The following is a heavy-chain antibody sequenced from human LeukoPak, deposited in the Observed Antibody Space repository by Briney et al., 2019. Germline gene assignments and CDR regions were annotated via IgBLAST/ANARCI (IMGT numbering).Heavy chain of an antibody. CDR2: ISGSGGST. V-gene: IGHV3-23*01. CDR1: GFTFSSYA. J-gene: IGHJ4*02. Sequence: GGSLRLSCAASGFTFSSYAMSWVRQAPGKGLEWVSAISGSGGSTYYADSVKGRFTIFRDNSKNTLYLQMNSLRAEDTAVYYCAKDRVPYSGYDYSLDYWGQGTLVTVSS. CDR3: AKDRVPYSGYDYSLDY. D-gene: IGHD5-12*01.